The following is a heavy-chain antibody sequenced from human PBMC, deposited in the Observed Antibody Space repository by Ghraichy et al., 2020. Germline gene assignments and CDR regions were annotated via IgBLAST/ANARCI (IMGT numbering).Heavy chain of an antibody. J-gene: IGHJ6*02. CDR3: AKEITMIVVPTNYYYGMDV. CDR2: ISYDGSNK. CDR1: GFTFSSYG. D-gene: IGHD3-22*01. V-gene: IGHV3-30*18. Sequence: GGSLRLSCAASGFTFSSYGMHWVRQGPGKGLEWVAVISYDGSNKYYADSVKGRFTISRDNSKNTLYLQMNSLRAEDTAVYYCAKEITMIVVPTNYYYGMDVWGQGTTVTVSS.